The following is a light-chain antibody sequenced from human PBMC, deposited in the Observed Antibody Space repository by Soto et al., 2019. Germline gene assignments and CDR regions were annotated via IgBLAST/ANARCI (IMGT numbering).Light chain of an antibody. CDR2: GAS. J-gene: IGKJ1*01. CDR1: QSVSSN. V-gene: IGKV3-15*01. Sequence: EIVLTQSPGTLSLSPGDRATLSCSAIQSVSSNLAWYQQKPGQAPRLLIYGASTRATGIPARFSGSGSGTEFTLTISSLQSEDYAVYYCHQYNNWPPWTFGQGTKV. CDR3: HQYNNWPPWT.